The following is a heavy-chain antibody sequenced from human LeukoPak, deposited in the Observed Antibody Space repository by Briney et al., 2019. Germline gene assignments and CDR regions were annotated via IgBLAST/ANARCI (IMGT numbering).Heavy chain of an antibody. Sequence: GGSLRLSCAASGFTFSTSMSWVRQAPGKGLEWVANINQDGSGEYYVDSVKGRFTISRDNAKNSLSLQMNSLRAEDTAMYYCARKVGKYSGWYNYWGQGTLVTVSS. J-gene: IGHJ4*02. CDR2: INQDGSGE. V-gene: IGHV3-7*01. D-gene: IGHD6-19*01. CDR1: GFTFSTS. CDR3: ARKVGKYSGWYNY.